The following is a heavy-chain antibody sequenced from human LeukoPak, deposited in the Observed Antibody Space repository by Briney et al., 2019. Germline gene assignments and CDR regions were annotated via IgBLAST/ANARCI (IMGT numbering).Heavy chain of an antibody. J-gene: IGHJ1*01. Sequence: GASVKVSCKASGYTFTTYDINWVRQATGQGLQWMGWINPNSGNTGYAQKFQGRITITRNTSIGTVYMELSSLRSEDTAVYYCARGPPTAQYFQHWGQGTLVTVSS. CDR2: INPNSGNT. CDR1: GYTFTTYD. CDR3: ARGPPTAQYFQH. D-gene: IGHD1-1*01. V-gene: IGHV1-8*03.